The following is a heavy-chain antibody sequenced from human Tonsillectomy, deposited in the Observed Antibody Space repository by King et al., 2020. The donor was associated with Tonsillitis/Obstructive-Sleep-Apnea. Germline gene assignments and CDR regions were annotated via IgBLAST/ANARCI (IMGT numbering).Heavy chain of an antibody. CDR3: ARATSMVQGVIGWFDP. CDR1: GGTFSSYA. J-gene: IGHJ5*02. D-gene: IGHD3-10*01. V-gene: IGHV1-69*12. Sequence: QLVQSGAEVKKPGSSVKVSCKASGGTFSSYAINWVRQAPGQGLEWMGGIIPIFGTANYAQKFQGRVTITADESASTAYMELSSLRSEDTAVYYCARATSMVQGVIGWFDPWGQGTLVTVSS. CDR2: IIPIFGTA.